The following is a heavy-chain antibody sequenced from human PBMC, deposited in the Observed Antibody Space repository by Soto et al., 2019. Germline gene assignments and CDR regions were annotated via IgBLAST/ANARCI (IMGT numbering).Heavy chain of an antibody. CDR2: ISYDGSNK. D-gene: IGHD3-22*01. J-gene: IGHJ4*02. Sequence: GGSLRLSCAASGFTFSSYAMHWVRQAPGKGLEWVAVISYDGSNKYYADSVKGRFTISRDNSKNTLYLQMNSLRAEDTAVYYCARDYFPGGMYGFYDSSGYSSFFDYWGQGTLVTVSS. CDR3: ARDYFPGGMYGFYDSSGYSSFFDY. V-gene: IGHV3-30-3*01. CDR1: GFTFSSYA.